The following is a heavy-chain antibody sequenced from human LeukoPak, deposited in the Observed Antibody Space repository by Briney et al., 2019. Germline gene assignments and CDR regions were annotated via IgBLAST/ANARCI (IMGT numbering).Heavy chain of an antibody. CDR1: RVTVISYW. V-gene: IGHV3-74*01. Sequence: GGSLRLSCAASRVTVISYWMHWVRQAPGKGLVWVSRINTDGSSTTYADSVKGRFTISIDNAKNTLYLQMNSLRAEDTAVYYCARRASASPSQFDYWGQGTLVTVSS. CDR3: ARRASASPSQFDY. CDR2: INTDGSST. D-gene: IGHD3-3*01. J-gene: IGHJ4*02.